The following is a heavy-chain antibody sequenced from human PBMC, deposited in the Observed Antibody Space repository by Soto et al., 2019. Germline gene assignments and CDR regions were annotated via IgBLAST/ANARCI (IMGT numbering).Heavy chain of an antibody. CDR3: ARDRDSSGWSGGFDD. CDR1: GFTFSSYA. V-gene: IGHV3-30-3*01. J-gene: IGHJ4*02. CDR2: ISYDGSNK. Sequence: HPGGSLRLSCAASGFTFSSYAMHWVRQAPGKGLEWVAVISYDGSNKYYADSVKGRFTISRDNSKNTLYLQMNSLRAEDTAVYYCARDRDSSGWSGGFDDWGQGT. D-gene: IGHD3-22*01.